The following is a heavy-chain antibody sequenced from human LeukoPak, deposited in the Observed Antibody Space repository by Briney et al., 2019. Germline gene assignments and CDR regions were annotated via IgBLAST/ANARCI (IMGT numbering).Heavy chain of an antibody. D-gene: IGHD3-16*02. J-gene: IGHJ5*02. CDR1: GYTFTGYY. V-gene: IGHV1-2*06. CDR2: INPNSGGT. CDR3: AREAGTFGGVIVKRVWFDP. Sequence: GASVKVSCKPSGYTFTGYYIHWVRQAPGQGLEWMGRINPNSGGTNYAQKFQGRVTMTRDTPISTVYMELSRLRSDDTAVYYCAREAGTFGGVIVKRVWFDPWGQGTLVTVSS.